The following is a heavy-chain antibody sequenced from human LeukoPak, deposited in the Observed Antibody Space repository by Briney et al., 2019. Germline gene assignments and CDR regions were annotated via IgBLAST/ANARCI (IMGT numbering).Heavy chain of an antibody. Sequence: ASVKVSCKASGDTFTNSYMHWVRQSPGQGLEWMGIINPSGGNTSYAQKFQGRVTMTRDMSTSTVYMELSSLSSEDTAVYYCATDRGMVRGVMSWFDPWGQGTLVTVSS. J-gene: IGHJ5*02. CDR2: INPSGGNT. CDR1: GDTFTNSY. CDR3: ATDRGMVRGVMSWFDP. D-gene: IGHD3-10*01. V-gene: IGHV1-46*01.